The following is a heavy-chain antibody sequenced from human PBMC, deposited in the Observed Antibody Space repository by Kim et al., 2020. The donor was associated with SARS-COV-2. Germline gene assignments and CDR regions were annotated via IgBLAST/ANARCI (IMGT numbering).Heavy chain of an antibody. D-gene: IGHD3-22*01. CDR1: GFTFSSYA. V-gene: IGHV3-23*01. Sequence: GGSLRLSCAASGFTFSSYAMSWVRQAPGKGLEWVSAISGSGGSTYYADSVKGRFTISRDNSKNTLYLQMNSLRAEDTAVYYCAKSDDSSGGGEYYYYYGMDVWGQGTTVTVSS. CDR2: ISGSGGST. CDR3: AKSDDSSGGGEYYYYYGMDV. J-gene: IGHJ6*02.